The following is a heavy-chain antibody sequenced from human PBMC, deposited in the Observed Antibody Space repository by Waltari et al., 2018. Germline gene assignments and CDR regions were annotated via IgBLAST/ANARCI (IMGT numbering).Heavy chain of an antibody. CDR1: GGSIRRSNYH. Sequence: QLQLQESGPGLVKPSETLSLTCTVSGGSIRRSNYHWGWLRQPPGKGLDWIASIYHSGSTYYNPSLKSRVTISVDTSKNQFSLKLTSVTAADTAVYYCARIYGSGSPIPSVDYWGQGTLVTVSS. V-gene: IGHV4-39*01. D-gene: IGHD3-10*01. CDR2: IYHSGST. CDR3: ARIYGSGSPIPSVDY. J-gene: IGHJ4*02.